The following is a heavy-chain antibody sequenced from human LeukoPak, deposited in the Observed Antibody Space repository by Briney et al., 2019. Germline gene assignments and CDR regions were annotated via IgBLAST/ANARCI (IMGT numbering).Heavy chain of an antibody. CDR2: INPNSGGT. Sequence: ASVKVSCKASGYTFTGYYMHWVRQAPGQGLEWMGWINPNSGGTNYAQKFQGRVTMTRDTSISTAYMELSRLRSDDTAVYYCAREWHLRWFGGLDYWGQGTLVTVSS. J-gene: IGHJ4*02. D-gene: IGHD3-10*01. CDR1: GYTFTGYY. CDR3: AREWHLRWFGGLDY. V-gene: IGHV1-2*02.